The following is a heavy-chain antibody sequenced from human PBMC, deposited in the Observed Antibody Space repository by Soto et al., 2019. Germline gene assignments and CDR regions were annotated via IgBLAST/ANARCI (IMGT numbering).Heavy chain of an antibody. D-gene: IGHD3-22*01. CDR2: ISDIGDTT. J-gene: IGHJ6*02. CDR1: GFSFSSYD. Sequence: PGGSRRLACPASGFSFSSYDTSWVRQATGKWLELVSVISDIGDTTHYGNSVKCRFSISRDNSKNTIFLQMNAVGAEDSAVYYCAKGKYYDPLKYGMDVGGPGTTVTVSS. CDR3: AKGKYYDPLKYGMDV. V-gene: IGHV3-23*01.